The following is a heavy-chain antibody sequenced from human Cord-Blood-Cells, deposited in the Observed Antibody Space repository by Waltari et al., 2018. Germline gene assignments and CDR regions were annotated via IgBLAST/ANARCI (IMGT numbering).Heavy chain of an antibody. CDR1: GFTFSSYG. Sequence: QVQLVESGGGVVQPGRSLRLSCAASGFTFSSYGMHWVRPAPGKGLEGVAVLWYGGSNKYYADSVKGRFTISRDNSKNTLYLQMNSLRAEDTAVYYCARDGGAARPLDYWGQGTLVTVSS. J-gene: IGHJ4*02. CDR3: ARDGGAARPLDY. V-gene: IGHV3-33*01. D-gene: IGHD6-6*01. CDR2: LWYGGSNK.